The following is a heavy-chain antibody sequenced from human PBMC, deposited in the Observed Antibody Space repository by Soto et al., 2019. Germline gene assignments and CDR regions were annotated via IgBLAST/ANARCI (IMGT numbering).Heavy chain of an antibody. J-gene: IGHJ4*02. CDR1: GYRFSSFW. V-gene: IGHV5-51*01. CDR3: ARHGYSSSWYPDH. CDR2: AQPGYSDT. D-gene: IGHD6-13*01. Sequence: PGESLKISCHASGYRFSSFWICWVRQMPGKGLEWMGIAQPGYSDTRYSPAFQGHVTISADESTNTAYLQWSSLRASDTAMYFCARHGYSSSWYPDHWGQGTLVTVSS.